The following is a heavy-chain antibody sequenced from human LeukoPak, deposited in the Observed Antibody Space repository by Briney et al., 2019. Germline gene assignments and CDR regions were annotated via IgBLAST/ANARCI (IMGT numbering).Heavy chain of an antibody. CDR1: GFTFDKYT. CDR3: AKGADPLTWRMMAVAGSRLDY. CDR2: ISWDGRSP. J-gene: IGHJ4*02. V-gene: IGHV3-43*01. D-gene: IGHD6-19*01. Sequence: GGSLRLSCAASGFTFDKYTMHWVRQPPGKGLEWVSLISWDGRSPYYADSVKGRFTISRDNSKNSLYLQMNSLRIEDTALYYCAKGADPLTWRMMAVAGSRLDYWGQGTLVTVSS.